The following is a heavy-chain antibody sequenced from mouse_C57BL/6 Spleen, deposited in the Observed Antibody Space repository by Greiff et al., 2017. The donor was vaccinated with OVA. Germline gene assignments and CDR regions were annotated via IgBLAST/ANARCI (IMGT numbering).Heavy chain of an antibody. V-gene: IGHV1-53*01. CDR1: GYTFTSYW. D-gene: IGHD1-2*01. J-gene: IGHJ3*01. CDR2: INPSNGGT. Sequence: VQLQQSGTELVKPGASVKLSCKASGYTFTSYWMHWVKQRPGQGLEWIGNINPSNGGTNYNEKFKSKATLTVDKSSSTAYMQLSSLTSEDSAVYYCARGGGNYGLAWFAYWGQGTLVTVSA. CDR3: ARGGGNYGLAWFAY.